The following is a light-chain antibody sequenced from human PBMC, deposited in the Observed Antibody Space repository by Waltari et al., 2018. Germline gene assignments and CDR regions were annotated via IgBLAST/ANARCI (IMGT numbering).Light chain of an antibody. CDR1: QSVSSY. J-gene: IGKJ5*01. CDR2: DAS. Sequence: SCRASQSVSSYVAWYQQKPGQAPRLLIYDASNRATGIPARFSGSGSGTDFTLTISSLEPEDFAIYYCQQRSTWPITFGQGTRLEIK. CDR3: QQRSTWPIT. V-gene: IGKV3-11*01.